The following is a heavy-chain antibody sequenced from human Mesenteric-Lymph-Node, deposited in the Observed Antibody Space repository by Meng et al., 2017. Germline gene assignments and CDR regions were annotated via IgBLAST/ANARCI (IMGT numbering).Heavy chain of an antibody. Sequence: GGSLRLSCAPSGFSFSSYAMSWVRQAPGKGLEGVSEISGSSANTYYGDPVKGRFTISRDNSKNTLYLQMNSLRAEDTAVYYCARARAPTSRDYYGMDVWGQGTMVTVSS. J-gene: IGHJ6*02. CDR2: ISGSSANT. D-gene: IGHD1-1*01. CDR1: GFSFSSYA. CDR3: ARARAPTSRDYYGMDV. V-gene: IGHV3-23*01.